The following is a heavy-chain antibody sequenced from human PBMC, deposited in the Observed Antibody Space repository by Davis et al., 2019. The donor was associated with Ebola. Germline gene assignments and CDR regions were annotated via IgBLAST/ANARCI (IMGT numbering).Heavy chain of an antibody. CDR1: GFTFSSYG. Sequence: GESLKISCAASGFTFSSYGMHWVRQAPGKGLEWVAVISYDGSNKYYADSVKGRFTISRDNSKNTLYLQMNSLRAEDTAVYYCASRSSSWYSPLGYYYYGMDVWGQGTTVTVSS. CDR2: ISYDGSNK. CDR3: ASRSSSWYSPLGYYYYGMDV. D-gene: IGHD6-13*01. V-gene: IGHV3-30*03. J-gene: IGHJ6*02.